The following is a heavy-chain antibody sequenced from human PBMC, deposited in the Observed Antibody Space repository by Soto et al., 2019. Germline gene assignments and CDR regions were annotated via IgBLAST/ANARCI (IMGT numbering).Heavy chain of an antibody. D-gene: IGHD6-19*01. Sequence: KPSETLSLTCTVSGGSISSGGYYWSWIRQHPGKGLEWIGNIYYTGSTHYDPSLKSRITISLDTSKNQISLTLSSVTAADTAVYYCASSPVTGIYYAMDVWGQGTTVTVSS. V-gene: IGHV4-31*03. CDR2: IYYTGST. J-gene: IGHJ6*02. CDR3: ASSPVTGIYYAMDV. CDR1: GGSISSGGYY.